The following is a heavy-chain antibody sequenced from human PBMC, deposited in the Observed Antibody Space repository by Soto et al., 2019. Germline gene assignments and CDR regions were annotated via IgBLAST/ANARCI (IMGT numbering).Heavy chain of an antibody. CDR3: ARGTSSGSFDF. CDR1: GYTFIYYT. CDR2: VNADNGDT. D-gene: IGHD6-19*01. J-gene: IGHJ4*02. V-gene: IGHV1-3*01. Sequence: QVHLVQSGAEVKKPGASVKVSCKASGYTFIYYTMHWLRPAPGQSPEWMGWVNADNGDTRYSQKFQGRLTMTRDTSASTIYVELSSLTSEDTAVYFCARGTSSGSFDFWCQGTLVTVSS.